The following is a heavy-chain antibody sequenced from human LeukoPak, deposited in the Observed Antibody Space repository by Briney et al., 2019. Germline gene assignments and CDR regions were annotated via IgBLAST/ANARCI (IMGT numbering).Heavy chain of an antibody. CDR2: ISGSG. V-gene: IGHV3-23*01. CDR3: VKVYYYMDV. CDR1: GFTFSSYA. J-gene: IGHJ6*03. Sequence: PGGSLRLSCAASGFTFSSYAMSWVRQAPGKGLEWVSSISGSGYYADSVKGRFTISRDNSKNTLYLQMNSLRAEDTAVYYCVKVYYYMDVWGKGTTVTIS.